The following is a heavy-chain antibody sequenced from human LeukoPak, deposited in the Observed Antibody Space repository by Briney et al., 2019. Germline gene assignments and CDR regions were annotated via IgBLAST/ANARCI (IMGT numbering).Heavy chain of an antibody. CDR2: ISGSGGTT. V-gene: IGHV3-23*01. Sequence: SGGSLRLSCEASGFTFGSSPMSWVRQAPGKGLEWVSGISGSGGTTYYADSVKGRFTISRDNSKNTMCLQMNSLGAEDTAVYYCAKLPAGGGYGFSYIDYWGQGTLVTVSS. CDR1: GFTFGSSP. J-gene: IGHJ4*02. D-gene: IGHD5-12*01. CDR3: AKLPAGGGYGFSYIDY.